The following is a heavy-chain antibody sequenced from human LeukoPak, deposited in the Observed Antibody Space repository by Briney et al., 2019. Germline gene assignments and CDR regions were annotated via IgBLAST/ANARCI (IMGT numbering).Heavy chain of an antibody. CDR3: ARDDSSSWSSARGY. CDR1: GGSISSGGYY. CDR2: IYHSGST. D-gene: IGHD6-13*01. Sequence: PSETLSLTCTVSGGSISSGGYYWSWIRQPPGKGLEWIGYIYHSGSTYYNPSLKSRVTISVDRSKNQFSLKLSSVTAADTAVYYCARDDSSSWSSARGYWGQGTLVTVSS. V-gene: IGHV4-30-2*01. J-gene: IGHJ4*02.